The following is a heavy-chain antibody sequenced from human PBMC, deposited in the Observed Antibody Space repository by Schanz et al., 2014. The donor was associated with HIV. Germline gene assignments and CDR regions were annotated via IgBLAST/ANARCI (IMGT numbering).Heavy chain of an antibody. CDR3: AKTEYDSRGHSQSHFDS. CDR1: GFNFNNYA. V-gene: IGHV3-23*01. Sequence: EVQLLESGGGLEQPGGSLRLSCAASGFNFNNYAMTWVRQAPGKGLEWVSSISESGGRTYYADSVNGRFTISRDNSKNTLYLQMTTLRIDDTAVYYCAKTEYDSRGHSQSHFDSWGQGTLVTVSS. CDR2: ISESGGRT. D-gene: IGHD3-22*01. J-gene: IGHJ4*02.